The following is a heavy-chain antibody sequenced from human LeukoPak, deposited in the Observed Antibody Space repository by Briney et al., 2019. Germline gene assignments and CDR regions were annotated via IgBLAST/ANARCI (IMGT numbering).Heavy chain of an antibody. CDR3: ARVGGSGWPRGNLDY. CDR1: GGSISSYY. CDR2: IYYSGST. J-gene: IGHJ4*02. V-gene: IGHV4-59*12. Sequence: SETLSLTCTVSGGSISSYYWSWIRQPPGKGLEWIAYIYYSGSTHYNPSLQSRVSISLDTSKNQFSLKLSSVTAADTAVYYCARVGGSGWPRGNLDYWGQGTLVTVSS. D-gene: IGHD6-19*01.